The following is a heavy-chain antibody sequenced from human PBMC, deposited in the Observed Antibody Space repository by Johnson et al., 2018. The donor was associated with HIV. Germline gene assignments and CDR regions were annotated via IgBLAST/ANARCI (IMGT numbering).Heavy chain of an antibody. CDR2: NSYDGLKK. J-gene: IGHJ3*02. Sequence: QVQLVESGGGLVQPGGSLRLSCAASGFTFSSYAMSWVRQAPGKGLEWVAVNSYDGLKKYYAGSVQGRFSISRDNSKNTLYLQMNSLRAEDTAVYYCARTLWFRELLGAFDIWGQGTMVTVSS. D-gene: IGHD3-10*01. CDR1: GFTFSSYA. V-gene: IGHV3-30*04. CDR3: ARTLWFRELLGAFDI.